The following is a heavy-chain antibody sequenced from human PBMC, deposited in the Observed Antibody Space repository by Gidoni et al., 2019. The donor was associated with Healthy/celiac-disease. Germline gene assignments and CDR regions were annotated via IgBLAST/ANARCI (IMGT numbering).Heavy chain of an antibody. CDR2: IYSGGSK. Sequence: EVQLVDSGGGMVQPGGSLRLSCAASRSPARSNYMRWVRKAPGKGLEWVSVIYSGGSKYYADSVKGRFTISRDNAKNTLYLQMNSLRAEDTAVYYCARDNPNSSGDNWFDPWGQGTLVTVSS. CDR1: RSPARSNY. D-gene: IGHD3-22*01. V-gene: IGHV3-66*02. CDR3: ARDNPNSSGDNWFDP. J-gene: IGHJ5*02.